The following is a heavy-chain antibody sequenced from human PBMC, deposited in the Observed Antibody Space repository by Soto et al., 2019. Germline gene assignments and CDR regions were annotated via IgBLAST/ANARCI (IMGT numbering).Heavy chain of an antibody. CDR3: ARHRGPARYFYYYGLDV. Sequence: RGESLKISCKGSGYSFTTYWIGWVRQMPGKGLEWMGIIYPGDSDTRYSPSFQGQVTISADKSISTAYLQWSSLKASDTAMYYCARHRGPARYFYYYGLDVWGQGTTVTVSS. J-gene: IGHJ6*02. V-gene: IGHV5-51*01. CDR1: GYSFTTYW. D-gene: IGHD6-6*01. CDR2: IYPGDSDT.